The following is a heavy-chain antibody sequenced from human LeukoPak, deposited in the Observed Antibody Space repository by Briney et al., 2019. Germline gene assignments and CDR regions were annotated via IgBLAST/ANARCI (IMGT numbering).Heavy chain of an antibody. D-gene: IGHD3-16*01. Sequence: GRSLRLSCTASGFTFGDYAMSWVRHAPGKGLEGVGFIRSKAYGGTTEYAASVKGRFTISRDDSKSIAYLQMNSLKTEDTAVYYCTSPAYDYVWGSSDYWGQETLVTVSS. CDR1: GFTFGDYA. V-gene: IGHV3-49*04. CDR2: IRSKAYGGTT. J-gene: IGHJ4*02. CDR3: TSPAYDYVWGSSDY.